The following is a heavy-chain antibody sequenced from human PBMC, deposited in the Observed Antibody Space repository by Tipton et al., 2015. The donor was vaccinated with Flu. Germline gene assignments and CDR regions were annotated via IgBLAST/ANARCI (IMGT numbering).Heavy chain of an antibody. CDR2: ISAYNGNT. CDR3: ARGMVQGDVLPPEFDY. V-gene: IGHV1-18*01. CDR1: GYTFTSHG. D-gene: IGHD3-10*01. Sequence: QLVQSGAEVKKPGASVKVSCKASGYTFTSHGISWVRQAPGQGLEWMGWISAYNGNTNYAQKLQGRVTMTTDTSTSTAYMELRSLGSDDTAVYYCARGMVQGDVLPPEFDYWGQGTLVTVSS. J-gene: IGHJ4*02.